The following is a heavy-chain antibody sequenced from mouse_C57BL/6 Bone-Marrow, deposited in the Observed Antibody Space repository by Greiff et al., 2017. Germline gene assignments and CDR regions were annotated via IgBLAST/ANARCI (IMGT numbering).Heavy chain of an antibody. CDR1: GYTFTSYG. D-gene: IGHD4-1*02. Sequence: ESGAELARPGASVKLSCKASGYTFTSYGISWVKQRTGQGLEWIGEIDPSDSYTNYNQKFKGKATLTVDTSSSTAYMQLSSLTSEDSAVYYCASTGFAYWGQGTLVTVSA. V-gene: IGHV1-69*02. CDR2: IDPSDSYT. J-gene: IGHJ3*01. CDR3: ASTGFAY.